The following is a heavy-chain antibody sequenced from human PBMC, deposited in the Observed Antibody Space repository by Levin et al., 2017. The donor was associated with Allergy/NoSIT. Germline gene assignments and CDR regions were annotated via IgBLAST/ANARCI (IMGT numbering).Heavy chain of an antibody. CDR2: IWNDGSNK. J-gene: IGHJ4*02. Sequence: GGSLRLSCSASGFTFSSYGMHWVRQAPGKGLEWVAVIWNDGSNKFYADSVRGRFTISRDNSKNTLWLQMDSLRAEDTAVYYCARDGGRDGYNYAIDYWGQGTPVTVSS. D-gene: IGHD5-24*01. CDR1: GFTFSSYG. CDR3: ARDGGRDGYNYAIDY. V-gene: IGHV3-33*01.